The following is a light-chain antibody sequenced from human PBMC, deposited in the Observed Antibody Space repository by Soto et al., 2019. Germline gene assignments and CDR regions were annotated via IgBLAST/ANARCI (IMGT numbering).Light chain of an antibody. V-gene: IGKV3-15*01. Sequence: EIVMTQSPATLSVSPGEGATLSCRASQSVSSRLAWYQQKRGQAPRLLIYDASTRATGIPARFSGSGSGTEFNLTISSLQSEDFAIYYCRHYNNWPPETFGQGPKVDI. CDR3: RHYNNWPPET. CDR2: DAS. CDR1: QSVSSR. J-gene: IGKJ1*01.